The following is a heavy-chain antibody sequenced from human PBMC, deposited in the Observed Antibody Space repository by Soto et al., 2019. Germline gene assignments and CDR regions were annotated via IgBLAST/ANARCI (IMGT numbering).Heavy chain of an antibody. CDR2: TYPRDSDT. CDR3: VTQRHLDSYGWYI. D-gene: IGHD6-19*01. J-gene: IGHJ4*02. CDR1: GDSFPSFW. Sequence: GESLKISCKVSGDSFPSFWIAWVRQMPGKGLEWMGSTYPRDSDTKYSPSFQGLVTISADKSITTAYLQWGSLKASDTAMYYCVTQRHLDSYGWYIWGQGTLVTVSS. V-gene: IGHV5-51*01.